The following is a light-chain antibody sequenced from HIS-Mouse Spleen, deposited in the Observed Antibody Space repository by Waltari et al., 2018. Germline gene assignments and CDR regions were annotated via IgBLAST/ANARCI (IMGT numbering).Light chain of an antibody. CDR3: QQYYSTPRT. Sequence: EIVLTQSPGTLSLSPGERATLSCRASQSVSSSYLAWYQQKPGQAPRLLIYGASSRATGIPDRFSGSGSGTDFTLTISRLEPEDFAVYYCQQYYSTPRTFGQGTKLEIK. CDR1: QSVSSSY. J-gene: IGKJ2*01. V-gene: IGKV3-20*01. CDR2: GAS.